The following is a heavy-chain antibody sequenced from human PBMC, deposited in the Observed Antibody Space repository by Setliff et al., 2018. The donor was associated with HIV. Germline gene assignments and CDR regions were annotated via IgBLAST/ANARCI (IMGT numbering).Heavy chain of an antibody. J-gene: IGHJ5*02. CDR2: INVGNGNT. CDR1: GYTFLNYG. Sequence: ASVKVSCKASGYTFLNYGISWVRQTPGRGLEWMAWINVGNGNTKTARKFQGRVALTTDTSTSTAHMELRNLRSDDTAVYYCARDSGMAVVGTWRRLDPWGQGTLVTVPQ. D-gene: IGHD6-19*01. V-gene: IGHV1-18*01. CDR3: ARDSGMAVVGTWRRLDP.